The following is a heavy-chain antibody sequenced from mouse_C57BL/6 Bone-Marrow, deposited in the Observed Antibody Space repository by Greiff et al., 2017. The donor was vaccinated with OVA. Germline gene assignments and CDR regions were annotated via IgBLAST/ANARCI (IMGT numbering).Heavy chain of an antibody. Sequence: QVQLKQPGAELVKPGASVKMSCKASGYTFTTYPIEWMKQNHGKSLEWIGNFHPYNDDTKYNEKFKGKATLTVEKSSSTVYLELSRLASDDSAVYYSAKPGDYDGDWFAYWGQGTLVTVSA. CDR3: AKPGDYDGDWFAY. D-gene: IGHD2-4*01. CDR1: GYTFTTYP. V-gene: IGHV1-47*01. CDR2: FHPYNDDT. J-gene: IGHJ3*01.